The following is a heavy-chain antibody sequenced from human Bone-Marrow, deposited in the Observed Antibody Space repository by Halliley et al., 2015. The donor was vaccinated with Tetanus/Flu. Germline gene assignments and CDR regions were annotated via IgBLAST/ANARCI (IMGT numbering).Heavy chain of an antibody. D-gene: IGHD6-19*01. CDR3: TKGSSRHLFPFDP. J-gene: IGHJ5*02. Sequence: WVSGLSYSGQTTFYADSVKGRFTISRDNSKNTLYLQINSLRAEDTAVYYCTKGSSRHLFPFDPWGQGTLVTVSS. CDR2: LSYSGQTT. V-gene: IGHV3-23*01.